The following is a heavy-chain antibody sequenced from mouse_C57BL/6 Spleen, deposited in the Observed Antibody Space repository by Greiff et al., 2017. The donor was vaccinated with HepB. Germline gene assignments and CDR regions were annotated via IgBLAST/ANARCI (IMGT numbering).Heavy chain of an antibody. V-gene: IGHV3-6*01. Sequence: EVKLVESGPGLVKPSQSLSLTCSVTGYSITSGYYWNWIRQFPGNKLEWMGYISYDGSNNYNPSLKNRISITRDTSKNQFFLKLNSVTTEDTATYYCARGENYDYDLFAYWGQGTLVTVSA. CDR2: ISYDGSN. D-gene: IGHD2-4*01. J-gene: IGHJ3*01. CDR3: ARGENYDYDLFAY. CDR1: GYSITSGYY.